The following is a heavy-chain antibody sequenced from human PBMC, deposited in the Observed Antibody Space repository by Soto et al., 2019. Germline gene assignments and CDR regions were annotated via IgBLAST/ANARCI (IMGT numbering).Heavy chain of an antibody. CDR1: GFTFSSYA. Sequence: GGSLRLSCAASGFTFSSYAMSWVRQAPGKGLEWVSAISGSGGSTYYADSVKGRFTISRDNSKNTLYLQMNSLRAEDTAVYYCAKDSNFYRVWFGEFVNGNYMDVWGKGTTVTVSS. CDR3: AKDSNFYRVWFGEFVNGNYMDV. J-gene: IGHJ6*03. V-gene: IGHV3-23*01. CDR2: ISGSGGST. D-gene: IGHD3-10*01.